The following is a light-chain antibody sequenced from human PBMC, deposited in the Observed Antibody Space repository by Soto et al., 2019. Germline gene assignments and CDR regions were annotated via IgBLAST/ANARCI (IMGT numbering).Light chain of an antibody. V-gene: IGKV3D-20*02. CDR1: QSVSSN. Sequence: EIVMTQSPATLSVSPGERATLSCRASQSVSSNLAWYQQKPGQAPRLLIYRVFNRATGIPDRFSGSGSGTDFTLTISRLEPEDFAVYYCQQRSNWPGTFGPGTKVDIK. J-gene: IGKJ3*01. CDR3: QQRSNWPGT. CDR2: RVF.